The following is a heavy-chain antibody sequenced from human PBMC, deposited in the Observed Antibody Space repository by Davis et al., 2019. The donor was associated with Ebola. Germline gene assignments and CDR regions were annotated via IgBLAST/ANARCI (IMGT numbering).Heavy chain of an antibody. D-gene: IGHD5-12*01. CDR3: ARVATINYYYGMDV. J-gene: IGHJ6*02. Sequence: GESLKISCAASGFTFSSYSMNWVRQAPGKGLEWVAVIWYDGSNKYYADSVKGRFTISRDNSKNTLYLQMNSLRAEDTAVYYCARVATINYYYGMDVWGQGTTVTVSS. CDR1: GFTFSSYS. V-gene: IGHV3-33*08. CDR2: IWYDGSNK.